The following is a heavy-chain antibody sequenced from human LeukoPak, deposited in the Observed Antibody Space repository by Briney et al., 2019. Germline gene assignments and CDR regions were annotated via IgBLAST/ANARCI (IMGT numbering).Heavy chain of an antibody. V-gene: IGHV3-33*01. CDR2: IWYDGSIK. Sequence: GGSLRLSCAASGFTFSSYGMHWVRQAPGRGREWVAVIWYDGSIKYYLDSVKGRFTISRDNSKNTLYLQMNSLRADDTAVYYCARGSTMVRGVNYWGQGTLVTVSS. CDR3: ARGSTMVRGVNY. J-gene: IGHJ4*02. CDR1: GFTFSSYG. D-gene: IGHD3-10*01.